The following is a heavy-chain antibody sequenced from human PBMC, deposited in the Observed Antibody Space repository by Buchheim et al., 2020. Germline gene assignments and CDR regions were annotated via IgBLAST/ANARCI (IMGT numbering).Heavy chain of an antibody. CDR3: AKGSRGYTNYYFDY. CDR1: GFSFSGYA. V-gene: IGHV3-23*04. CDR2: ISGSGATT. J-gene: IGHJ4*02. Sequence: EVQLVDSGGGLVQPGESLRLSCAASGFSFSGYAMSWVRQAPGKGLEWVSSISGSGATTFNADSVKGRFTISRENSTNMLYLQMNSLRAEDTAVYFCAKGSRGYTNYYFDYWGQGTL. D-gene: IGHD4-11*01.